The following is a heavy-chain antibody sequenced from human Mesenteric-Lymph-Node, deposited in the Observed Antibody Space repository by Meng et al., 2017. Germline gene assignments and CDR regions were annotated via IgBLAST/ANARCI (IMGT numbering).Heavy chain of an antibody. J-gene: IGHJ6*02. V-gene: IGHV3-23*01. CDR2: ISGSGGST. D-gene: IGHD5-18*01. CDR3: AGDDRIQLGLRPYYHYGMDV. CDR1: GFTFSSYA. Sequence: GGSLRLSCTASGFTFSSYAMSWVRQAPGKGLEWVSAISGSGGSTYYADSVKGRFTISRDNSKNTLYLQMNSLRAEETAVYYCAGDDRIQLGLRPYYHYGMDVWGQGTTVTVSS.